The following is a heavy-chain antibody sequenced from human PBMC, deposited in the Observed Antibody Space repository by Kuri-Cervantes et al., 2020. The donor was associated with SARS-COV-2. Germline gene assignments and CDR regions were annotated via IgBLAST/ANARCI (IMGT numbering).Heavy chain of an antibody. Sequence: ETLSLTCAASGFTFDDYAMHWVRQAPGKGLEWVSAISGSGGSTYYADSVKGRFTISRDNSKNTLYLQMNSLRAEDTAIYYCALKSVVTANPNLDFWGQGTLVTCSS. CDR3: ALKSVVTANPNLDF. J-gene: IGHJ4*02. CDR1: GFTFDDYA. D-gene: IGHD2-21*02. V-gene: IGHV3-23*01. CDR2: ISGSGGST.